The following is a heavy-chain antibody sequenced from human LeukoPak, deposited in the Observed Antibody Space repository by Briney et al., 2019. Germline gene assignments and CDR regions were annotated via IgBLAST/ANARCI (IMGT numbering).Heavy chain of an antibody. Sequence: GGSLRLSCLGSGFNFNDAWMNWVRQAPGKGLEWVGRVKSGGTTDDTAPMKGRFTISRDDSKRTVYLQMNSLKTEDTAMYFCTARVVXTNEFWGQGXLVTVSS. CDR1: GFNFNDAW. V-gene: IGHV3-15*01. CDR2: VKSGGTT. CDR3: TARVVXTNEF. D-gene: IGHD5-12*01. J-gene: IGHJ4*02.